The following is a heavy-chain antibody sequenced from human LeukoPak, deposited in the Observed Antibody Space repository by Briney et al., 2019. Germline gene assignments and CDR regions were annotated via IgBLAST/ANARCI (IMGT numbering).Heavy chain of an antibody. J-gene: IGHJ5*01. CDR3: VRDWDHFDFDS. D-gene: IGHD1-26*01. V-gene: IGHV3-74*01. CDR1: GFTFSNYW. CDR2: INPAGNYV. Sequence: QPGGSLRLSCAASGFTFSNYWIPWVRQAPGKGLVWVSRINPAGNYVNYADSVKGRFTISRDNAKNTVYLQMNRLRAEDTALFYCVRDWDHFDFDSWGQGTLVIVSS.